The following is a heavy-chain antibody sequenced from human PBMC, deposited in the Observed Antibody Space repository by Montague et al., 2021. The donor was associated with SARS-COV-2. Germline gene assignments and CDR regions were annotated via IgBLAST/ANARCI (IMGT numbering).Heavy chain of an antibody. CDR3: ARSSILGAHRFDY. D-gene: IGHD3-16*01. CDR1: GGSVSSSNW. V-gene: IGHV4-4*02. J-gene: IGHJ4*02. Sequence: LSLTCAVSGGSVSSSNWWSWVRQPPGKGLEWIGEIYHSGNTNYNPSLQSRFTISVDKSKNQFSLRLSSVTAADTAVYYCARSSILGAHRFDYWGQGTLVTVSS. CDR2: IYHSGNT.